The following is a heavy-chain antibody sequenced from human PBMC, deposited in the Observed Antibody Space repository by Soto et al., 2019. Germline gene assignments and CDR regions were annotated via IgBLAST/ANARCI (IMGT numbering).Heavy chain of an antibody. V-gene: IGHV2-26*01. CDR2: IFSNDEK. Sequence: GSGPTLVNPTETLTLTCTVSGFSLSNARMGVSWIRQPPGKALEWLAHIFSNDEKSYSTSLKSRLTISKDTSKSQVVLTMTNMDPVDTATYYCATGPYYYYGMDVWGQGTTVTVSS. CDR1: GFSLSNARMG. D-gene: IGHD3-9*01. CDR3: ATGPYYYYGMDV. J-gene: IGHJ6*02.